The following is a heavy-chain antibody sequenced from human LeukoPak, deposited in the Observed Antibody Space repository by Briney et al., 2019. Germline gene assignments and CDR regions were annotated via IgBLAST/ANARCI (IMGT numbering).Heavy chain of an antibody. Sequence: ASVKVSCKASGYTFISYGISWVRQAPGQGLEWMGWISAYNGNTNYAQKLQGRVTMTTDTSTSTAYMELRSLRSDDTAVYYCARDHCASSGCYEYYYYGVDVWGQGTTVTVSS. CDR1: GYTFISYG. D-gene: IGHD2-2*01. V-gene: IGHV1-18*01. CDR2: ISAYNGNT. CDR3: ARDHCASSGCYEYYYYGVDV. J-gene: IGHJ6*02.